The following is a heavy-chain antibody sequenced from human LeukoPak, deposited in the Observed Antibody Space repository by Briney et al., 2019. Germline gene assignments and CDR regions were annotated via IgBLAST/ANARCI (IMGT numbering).Heavy chain of an antibody. Sequence: GGSLRLSCAASGFTFSSYAMSWVRQAPGKGLEWLSLILHNGDSTYYADSVKGRFTISRDNSKNTLYLQMNSLRAEDTAVYYRARLSSFAFDIWGQGTMVTVSS. V-gene: IGHV3-23*01. D-gene: IGHD3-16*02. CDR2: ILHNGDST. CDR3: ARLSSFAFDI. J-gene: IGHJ3*02. CDR1: GFTFSSYA.